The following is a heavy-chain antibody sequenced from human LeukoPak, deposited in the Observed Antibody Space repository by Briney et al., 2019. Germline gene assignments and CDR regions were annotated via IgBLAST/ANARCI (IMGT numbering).Heavy chain of an antibody. CDR1: GFTFSSYG. CDR3: AKDRDSSGSNFDY. V-gene: IGHV3-30*02. Sequence: GGSLRLSCAASGFTFSSYGMHWVRQALGKGLEWVAFIRYDGSNKYYADSVKGRFTISRDNSKNTLYLQMNSLRAEDTAVYYCAKDRDSSGSNFDYWGQGTLVTVSS. D-gene: IGHD6-19*01. CDR2: IRYDGSNK. J-gene: IGHJ4*02.